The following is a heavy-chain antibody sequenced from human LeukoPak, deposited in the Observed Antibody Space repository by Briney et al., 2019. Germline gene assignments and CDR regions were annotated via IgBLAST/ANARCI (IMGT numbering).Heavy chain of an antibody. Sequence: GGSLRLSCKASGFIFNDYPMNWVRQAPGKGLEWVANIKQDGSEKYYVDSVKGRFTISRDNAKNSLYLQMNSLRAEDTAVYYCARDRGSYFTYFDYWGQGTLVTVSS. D-gene: IGHD1-26*01. CDR1: GFIFNDYP. CDR2: IKQDGSEK. CDR3: ARDRGSYFTYFDY. J-gene: IGHJ4*02. V-gene: IGHV3-7*01.